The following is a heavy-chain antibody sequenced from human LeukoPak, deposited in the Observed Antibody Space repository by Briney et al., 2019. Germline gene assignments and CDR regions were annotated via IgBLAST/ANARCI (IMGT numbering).Heavy chain of an antibody. J-gene: IGHJ4*02. CDR3: ARDSRGTFDY. V-gene: IGHV3-7*01. Sequence: WGSLRLSCAASGFTFSSYWMTWVRQAPGKGLGWVANINQYRSEIYYVDSVKGRFTISRDNAKNSLYLQMYSLRADDTAVYFCARDSRGTFDYWGQGTLVTVSS. CDR2: INQYRSEI. D-gene: IGHD3-16*01. CDR1: GFTFSSYW.